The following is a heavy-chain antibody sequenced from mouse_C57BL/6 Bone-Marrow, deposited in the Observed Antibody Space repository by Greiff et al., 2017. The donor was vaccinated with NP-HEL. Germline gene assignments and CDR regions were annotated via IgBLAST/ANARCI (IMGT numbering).Heavy chain of an antibody. CDR1: GFSFNTYA. CDR2: IRSKSNNYAT. J-gene: IGHJ1*03. D-gene: IGHD1-1*01. Sequence: EVQLVESGGGLVQPKGSLKLSCAASGFSFNTYAMNWVRQAPGKGLEWVARIRSKSNNYATYYADSVKDRFTISRDDSESMLYLQMNNLKTEDTAIYYCVRHRIGGPYYGSSYGYFDVWGTGTTVTVSS. CDR3: VRHRIGGPYYGSSYGYFDV. V-gene: IGHV10-1*01.